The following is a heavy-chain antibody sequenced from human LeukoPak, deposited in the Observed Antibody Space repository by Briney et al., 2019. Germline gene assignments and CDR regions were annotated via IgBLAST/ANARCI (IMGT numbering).Heavy chain of an antibody. J-gene: IGHJ4*02. V-gene: IGHV5-51*01. D-gene: IGHD1-26*01. CDR1: GYSFTTYW. CDR3: ARHEGSGSYYSF. CDR2: ISPDDSEI. Sequence: GESLKISCKGSGYSFTTYWIGWVRPMPGRGLEWMGIISPDDSEIRYSPSFRGQVTISADKSISTAYLQWSRLKASDTAVYYCARHEGSGSYYSFWGQGTLVTVSS.